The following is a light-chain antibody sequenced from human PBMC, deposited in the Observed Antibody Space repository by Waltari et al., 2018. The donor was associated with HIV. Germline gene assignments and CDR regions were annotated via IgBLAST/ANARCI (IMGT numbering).Light chain of an antibody. CDR1: GSEVGDYQY. CDR3: CSYAGSSTFGFYV. CDR2: DVN. V-gene: IGLV2-23*02. J-gene: IGLJ1*01. Sequence: QSALTQPASVSGSPEQSITISCPGAGSEVGDYQYVSWSHQYPGKAPKLIIYDVNMRPSGVSNRFSGSKSGNTASLTISGLQAEDEADYYCCSYAGSSTFGFYVFGTGTKVTVL.